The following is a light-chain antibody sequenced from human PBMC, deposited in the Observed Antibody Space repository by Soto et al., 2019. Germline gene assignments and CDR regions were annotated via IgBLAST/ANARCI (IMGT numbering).Light chain of an antibody. J-gene: IGLJ1*01. CDR2: EVT. Sequence: QSALTQPPSASGSPGQSVTISCTGTSGDVGAYDYVSWYQQHPGKAPKLLIYEVTKRPLGVPDRFSGSKSGNAASLTVSGLQAEDEADHYCSSYAGSNYPYVFGPGTKVTVL. CDR3: SSYAGSNYPYV. V-gene: IGLV2-8*01. CDR1: SGDVGAYDY.